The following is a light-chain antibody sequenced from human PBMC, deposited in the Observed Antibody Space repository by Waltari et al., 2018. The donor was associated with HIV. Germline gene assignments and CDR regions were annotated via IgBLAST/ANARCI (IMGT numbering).Light chain of an antibody. CDR2: YDF. J-gene: IGLJ2*01. Sequence: SYVVSQPPSESVAPGQTAVITCGGNNIGSKNVQGYQQNPGQAPVLVIYYDFDRPSGIPERLSGSSSGNTATLTIRRVEAGDEADYYCQVWDSTTDHVIFGGGTKLTVL. CDR1: NIGSKN. CDR3: QVWDSTTDHVI. V-gene: IGLV3-21*04.